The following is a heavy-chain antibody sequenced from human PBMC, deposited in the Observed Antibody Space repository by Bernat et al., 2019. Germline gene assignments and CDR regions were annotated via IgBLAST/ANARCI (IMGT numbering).Heavy chain of an antibody. J-gene: IGHJ4*02. CDR2: LSGSGGAT. D-gene: IGHD6-13*01. Sequence: EVQLLESGGGLVQPGGSLRLSCAASGFTFSSYAMTWVRQAPGKGLEWVSTLSGSGGATYYADSVKGRFTISRDNSKNTLYLQVNSLRAEDTAVYYCANDSASSPYFFDYWGQGTLVTVSS. CDR3: ANDSASSPYFFDY. CDR1: GFTFSSYA. V-gene: IGHV3-23*01.